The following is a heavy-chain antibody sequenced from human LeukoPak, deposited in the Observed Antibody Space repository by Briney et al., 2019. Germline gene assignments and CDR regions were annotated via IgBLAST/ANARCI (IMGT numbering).Heavy chain of an antibody. J-gene: IGHJ4*03. CDR1: GFTFSSYG. CDR2: IWYDGSNK. Sequence: GGSLRLSCAASGFTFSSYGMHWVRQAPGKGLEWVAVIWYDGSNKYYADSVKGRFTISRDNSKNTLYLQMNSLRAEDTAVYYCARDSQTYGSGSYDYWGQGTVVTVSS. D-gene: IGHD3-10*01. V-gene: IGHV3-33*01. CDR3: ARDSQTYGSGSYDY.